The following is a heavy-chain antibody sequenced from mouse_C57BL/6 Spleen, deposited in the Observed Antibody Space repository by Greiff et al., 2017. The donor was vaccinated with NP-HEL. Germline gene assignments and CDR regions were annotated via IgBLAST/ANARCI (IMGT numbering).Heavy chain of an antibody. CDR2: IYPGDGDT. V-gene: IGHV1-80*01. CDR1: CYAFTSYW. CDR3: ARERDSYCGRFAY. Sequence: VLLVQSGAELVKPGASVKISCKASCYAFTSYWMHWVKQRPGKGLEWIGQIYPGDGDTNYNGKFKDKATLTADDSSSTAYMQLGSLTSEDSAVYFCARERDSYCGRFAYWGQGTLVTVSA. J-gene: IGHJ3*01. D-gene: IGHD2-12*01.